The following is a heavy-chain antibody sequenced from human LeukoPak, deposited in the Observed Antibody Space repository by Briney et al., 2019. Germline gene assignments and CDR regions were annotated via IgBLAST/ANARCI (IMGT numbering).Heavy chain of an antibody. V-gene: IGHV2-70*11. J-gene: IGHJ4*02. CDR1: GFSLTTPQMC. CDR2: IDWDGDE. D-gene: IGHD6-19*01. CDR3: VRVSGRPGGVFDS. Sequence: SGPALVKPTQTLTLTCAFSGFSLTTPQMCGNWIPQSPGKALEWLARIDWDGDEHYNASLRSRLTISKHTSKNQVVIVLTTIDHVDTATYYCVRVSGRPGGVFDSWGQGILVTVSS.